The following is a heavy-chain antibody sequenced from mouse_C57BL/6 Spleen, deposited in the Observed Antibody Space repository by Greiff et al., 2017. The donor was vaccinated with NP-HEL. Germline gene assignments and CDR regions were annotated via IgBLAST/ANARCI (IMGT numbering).Heavy chain of an antibody. V-gene: IGHV5-17*01. Sequence: EVKLVESGGGLVKPGGSLKLSCAASGFTFSDYGMHWVRQAPEKGLEWVAYISSGSSTIYYADTVKGRFTISRDNAKNTLFLQMTSLRSEDTAMYYCARPERYYDSFYFDYWGQGTTLTVSS. CDR2: ISSGSSTI. J-gene: IGHJ2*01. CDR3: ARPERYYDSFYFDY. CDR1: GFTFSDYG. D-gene: IGHD2-4*01.